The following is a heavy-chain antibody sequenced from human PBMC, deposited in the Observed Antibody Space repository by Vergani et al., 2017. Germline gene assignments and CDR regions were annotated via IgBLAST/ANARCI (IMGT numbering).Heavy chain of an antibody. V-gene: IGHV3-23*01. CDR1: GFTFSSYA. D-gene: IGHD3-3*01. CDR2: IIGSGGST. J-gene: IGHJ4*02. Sequence: EVQLLQSGGGVIQPGGSLRLSCAASGFTFSSYAMSWVRQAPGKGLEWVSAIIGSGGSTYYADSVKGRFTISRDNSKNTLYLQMNSLRAEDTAVYYCAKGAAETKTSLFWCGYYIGYYFDYWGQGTLVTVSS. CDR3: AKGAAETKTSLFWCGYYIGYYFDY.